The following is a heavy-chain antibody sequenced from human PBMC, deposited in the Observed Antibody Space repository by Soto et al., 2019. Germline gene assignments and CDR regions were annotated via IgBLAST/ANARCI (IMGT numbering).Heavy chain of an antibody. CDR3: AREGTYGWGSFSLGL. CDR2: INPNNGDT. CDR1: GYFFTSHY. Sequence: QVQLVQSGAEVEKPGASVKVSCKTSGYFFTSHYIHWVRLAPGRGLEWMGRINPNNGDTNSPQKFPGRVHMARYHSHNNGYLEVERLRSDDPALYYCAREGTYGWGSFSLGLWGQGTLVTVSS. J-gene: IGHJ4*02. V-gene: IGHV1-2*06. D-gene: IGHD3-10*01.